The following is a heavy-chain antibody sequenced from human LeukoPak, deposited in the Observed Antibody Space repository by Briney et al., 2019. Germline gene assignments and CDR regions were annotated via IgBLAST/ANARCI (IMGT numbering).Heavy chain of an antibody. J-gene: IGHJ4*02. CDR1: GGSFSGYY. D-gene: IGHD6-25*01. V-gene: IGHV4-34*01. Sequence: PSETLSLTCAVYGGSFSGYYWSWIRQPPGKGLEWIGEINHSGSTNYNPSLKSRVTISVYTSKNPFSLKLSSVTASHTAVYYCARVPYGSARRPADYWGQGTLVTVSS. CDR3: ARVPYGSARRPADY. CDR2: INHSGST.